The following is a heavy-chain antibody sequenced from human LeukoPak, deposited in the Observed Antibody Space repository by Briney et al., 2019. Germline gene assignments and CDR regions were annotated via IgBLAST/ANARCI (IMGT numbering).Heavy chain of an antibody. CDR1: GGSFSGYY. J-gene: IGHJ6*02. CDR3: ARGRVYGMDV. CDR2: INHSGST. Sequence: SETLSLTCAVYGGSFSGYYWSWIRQPPGKGLEWIGEINHSGSTNHNPSLKSRVTISVDTSKNQFSLKLSSVTAADTAVYYCARGRVYGMDVWGQGTTVTVSS. V-gene: IGHV4-34*01.